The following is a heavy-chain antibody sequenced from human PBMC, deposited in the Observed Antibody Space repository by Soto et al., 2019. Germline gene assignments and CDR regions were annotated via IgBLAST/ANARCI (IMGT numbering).Heavy chain of an antibody. D-gene: IGHD3-3*01. V-gene: IGHV4-59*01. J-gene: IGHJ6*02. Sequence: SETLSLTCTVSGGSLIAYYWNWMRQPPGEGLQWIGYTYYSGSTTYNPSLKSRVTISVDSSKNQFSLKLDSVTPADTAVYYCARRVTIFGVVTPYYYYGIDVWGQGTTVTVFS. CDR1: GGSLIAYY. CDR3: ARRVTIFGVVTPYYYYGIDV. CDR2: TYYSGST.